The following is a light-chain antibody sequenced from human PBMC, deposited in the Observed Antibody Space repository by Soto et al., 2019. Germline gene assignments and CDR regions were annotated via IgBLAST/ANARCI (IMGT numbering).Light chain of an antibody. CDR1: QDIRSD. CDR3: LQNNNYPLT. J-gene: IGKJ4*01. Sequence: IQMPQSPSSLSASVGDRVTVTCRASQDIRSDVGWYQQKPGQAPKVLMYAASRLHSGVPSRFSGSGSGTDFVLTISSLQLEDVATYYCLQNNNYPLTFGGGTKVDIK. CDR2: AAS. V-gene: IGKV1-6*01.